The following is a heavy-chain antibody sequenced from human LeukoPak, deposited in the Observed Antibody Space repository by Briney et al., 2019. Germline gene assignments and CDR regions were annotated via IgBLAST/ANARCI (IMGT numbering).Heavy chain of an antibody. Sequence: ASVKVSCKASGYTFTGYYMHWVRQAPGQGLEWMGWINPNSGGTNYAQKFQGRVTMTRDTSISTAYMELSRLRSDDTAVYYCARAPLYNWSSQSFDYWGQGTLVTVSS. CDR1: GYTFTGYY. D-gene: IGHD1-20*01. V-gene: IGHV1-2*02. J-gene: IGHJ4*02. CDR2: INPNSGGT. CDR3: ARAPLYNWSSQSFDY.